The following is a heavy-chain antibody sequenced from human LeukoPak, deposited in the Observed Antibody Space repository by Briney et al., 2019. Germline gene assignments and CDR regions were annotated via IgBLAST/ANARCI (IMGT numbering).Heavy chain of an antibody. CDR3: ARVRGPGGRDDAFDI. J-gene: IGHJ3*02. V-gene: IGHV4-31*03. CDR1: GGSISSGGYY. CDR2: IYYSGST. D-gene: IGHD4-23*01. Sequence: SETLSLTCTVSGGSISSGGYYWSWIRQHPGKGLEWIGYIYYSGSTYYNPSLKSRVTISVDTSKNQFSLKLSSVTAADTAVYYCARVRGPGGRDDAFDIWGQGTMVTVSS.